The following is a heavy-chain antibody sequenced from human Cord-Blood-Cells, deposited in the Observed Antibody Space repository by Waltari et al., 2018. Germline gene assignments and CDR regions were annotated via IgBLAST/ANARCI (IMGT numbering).Heavy chain of an antibody. CDR3: AREVTMVRGVLDV. D-gene: IGHD3-10*01. J-gene: IGHJ6*02. V-gene: IGHV4-34*01. CDR2: INHSGST. CDR1: GGSFSGYY. Sequence: QVQLQQWGAGLLKPSETLSLTCAVYGGSFSGYYWSWIRQPPGKGLEWIGEINHSGSTNYNPSLKSQVTISVDTSKTQFSLKLSSVTAADTAVYYCAREVTMVRGVLDVWGQGTTVTVSS.